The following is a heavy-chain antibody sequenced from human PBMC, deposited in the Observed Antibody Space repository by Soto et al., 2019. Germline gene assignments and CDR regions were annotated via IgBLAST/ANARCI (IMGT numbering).Heavy chain of an antibody. J-gene: IGHJ5*01. CDR1: EFTFNSYW. CDR3: ARDAYDFWSGWFDS. D-gene: IGHD3-3*01. Sequence: EARLVESGGGLVQPGGSLRLSCAASEFTFNSYWMNWVRQAPGKGLEWVASIKQDGSEKNYVDSVKGRFTISRDNAKNSLYLEMNSLRAEDTAVYYCARDAYDFWSGWFDSWGQGTLVTVSS. CDR2: IKQDGSEK. V-gene: IGHV3-7*01.